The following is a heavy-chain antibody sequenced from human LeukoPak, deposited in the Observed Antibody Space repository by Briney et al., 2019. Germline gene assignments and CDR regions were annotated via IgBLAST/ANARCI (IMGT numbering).Heavy chain of an antibody. J-gene: IGHJ5*02. D-gene: IGHD3-22*01. CDR1: GGSISSTNYY. Sequence: SETLSLTCTVSGGSISSTNYYWGWIRPPPGRGLEWIGSVYYSGSTYSNPSLKSRVTVSVDTSKSQFSLKLTSVTAADTAVYYCARLYHDSRGYYWFDPWGQGTLVTVSS. V-gene: IGHV4-39*01. CDR3: ARLYHDSRGYYWFDP. CDR2: VYYSGST.